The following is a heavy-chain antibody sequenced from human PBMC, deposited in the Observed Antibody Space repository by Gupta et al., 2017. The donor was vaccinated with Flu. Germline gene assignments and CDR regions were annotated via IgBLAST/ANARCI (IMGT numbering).Heavy chain of an antibody. CDR3: AREKHCSTTSCYRWFDP. Sequence: QVQLVQSGAEVKKPGASVKVSCRASGYTFIGYYIHWVRQAPGQGLEWMGRINPKSGGTNYVQKFQGRVTMTTDTSINTAYMELSRLRSDDTAVYYCAREKHCSTTSCYRWFDPWGQGTLVTVSS. D-gene: IGHD2-2*02. CDR2: INPKSGGT. CDR1: GYTFIGYY. J-gene: IGHJ5*02. V-gene: IGHV1-2*06.